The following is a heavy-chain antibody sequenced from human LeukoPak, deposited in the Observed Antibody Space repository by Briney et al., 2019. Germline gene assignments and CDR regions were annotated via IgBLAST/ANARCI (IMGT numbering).Heavy chain of an antibody. D-gene: IGHD6-19*01. CDR1: GFRFNTYW. CDR3: ARDTRGISVAGYYYYFYMDV. J-gene: IGHJ6*03. V-gene: IGHV3-7*01. CDR2: IKQDGNEK. Sequence: GGSLRLSCAASGFRFNTYWMSWVRQAPGKGLEWVANIKQDGNEKYYADSVKGRFTISRDNAKNSVYLQMNSLRVEDTAVYYCARDTRGISVAGYYYYFYMDVWGKGTTVTVSS.